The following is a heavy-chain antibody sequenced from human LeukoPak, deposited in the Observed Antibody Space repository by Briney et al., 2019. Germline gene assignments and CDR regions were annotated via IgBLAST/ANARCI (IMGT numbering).Heavy chain of an antibody. D-gene: IGHD1-26*01. CDR3: ARDMSMGDLSFDY. CDR2: INSNSGKT. Sequence: ASVKVSCKATGYTFTGNFIHWVRQASGQGLEWMGWINSNSGKTKYAQQFHGRVTMTRDTSISTAYMELSGLRSDDTALYYCARDMSMGDLSFDYWGQGSLVTVSS. V-gene: IGHV1-2*02. J-gene: IGHJ4*02. CDR1: GYTFTGNF.